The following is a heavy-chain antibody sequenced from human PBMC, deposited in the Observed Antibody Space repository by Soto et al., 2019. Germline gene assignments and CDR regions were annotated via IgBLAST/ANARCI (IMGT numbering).Heavy chain of an antibody. V-gene: IGHV3-48*01. CDR2: ISSSSSTI. J-gene: IGHJ6*03. D-gene: IGHD4-17*01. CDR1: GFTFSSYS. Sequence: PGGSLRLSCAASGFTFSSYSMNWVRQAPGKGLERVSYISSSSSTIYYAESVKGRFTISRNNAKNSLYLQMNSLRAEDTAVYFCASDRHDYGDPNYYYYYMDVWGKGTTVTVSS. CDR3: ASDRHDYGDPNYYYYYMDV.